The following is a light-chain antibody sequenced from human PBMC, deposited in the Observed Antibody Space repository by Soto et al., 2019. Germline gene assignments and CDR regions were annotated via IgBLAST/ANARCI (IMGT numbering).Light chain of an antibody. Sequence: QSVLTQPASVSGSPGQTITISCTGTSSDVGRYNTVSWYQHHPGKAPKLIIYEVTHRPAGISARFSASKSGNTASLTISGLQAEDEADYYCNSLRVNHLYVFGSGTKLTVL. CDR1: SSDVGRYNT. V-gene: IGLV2-14*01. CDR2: EVT. CDR3: NSLRVNHLYV. J-gene: IGLJ1*01.